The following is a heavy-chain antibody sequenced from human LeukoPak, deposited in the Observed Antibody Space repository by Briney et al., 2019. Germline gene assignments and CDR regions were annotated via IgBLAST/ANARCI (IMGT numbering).Heavy chain of an antibody. CDR3: ARHGSDDGDYVGY. D-gene: IGHD4-17*01. J-gene: IGHJ4*02. Sequence: SETLPLTCTVSGVPISSYYWSWIRQPPGRGLEWIGYLYYSGSTNYNPSLKSRVTTSVDTSKNQFSLKLNSVTAADTAVYYCARHGSDDGDYVGYWGPGTLVTVSP. V-gene: IGHV4-59*08. CDR2: LYYSGST. CDR1: GVPISSYY.